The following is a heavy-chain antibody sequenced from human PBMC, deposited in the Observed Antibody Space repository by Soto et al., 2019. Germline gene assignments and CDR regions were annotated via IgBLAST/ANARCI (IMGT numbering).Heavy chain of an antibody. D-gene: IGHD6-19*01. CDR1: GLTFSDYY. Sequence: QVQLVESGGGLVKPGGSLRLSCAASGLTFSDYYRSWIRQAPGKGLEWVSYISSSGSSTYYVDSVKGRFTISRDNAKNSLYLQMNSLRAEDTAVYYCASHTGYSSGWAFDYWGQGTLVTISS. J-gene: IGHJ4*02. CDR3: ASHTGYSSGWAFDY. V-gene: IGHV3-11*01. CDR2: ISSSGSST.